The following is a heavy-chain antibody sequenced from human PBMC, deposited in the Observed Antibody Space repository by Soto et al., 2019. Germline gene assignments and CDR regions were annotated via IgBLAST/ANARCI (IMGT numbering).Heavy chain of an antibody. V-gene: IGHV1-69*13. D-gene: IGHD3-22*01. CDR2: IIPIFGTA. Sequence: SVKVSCKASGGTFSSYAISCVRQAPEQGLEWMGGIIPIFGTANYAQKFQGRVTITADESTSTAYMELSSLRSEDTAVYYCARVYYYDSSVPQSVSAFDIWGQGTMVTVSS. CDR1: GGTFSSYA. J-gene: IGHJ3*02. CDR3: ARVYYYDSSVPQSVSAFDI.